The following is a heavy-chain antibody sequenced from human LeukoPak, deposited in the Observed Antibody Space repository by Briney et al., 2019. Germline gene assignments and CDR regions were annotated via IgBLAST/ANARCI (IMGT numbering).Heavy chain of an antibody. CDR1: GFTFSDYD. D-gene: IGHD1-1*01. V-gene: IGHV3-13*01. Sequence: GGSLRLSCAASGFTFSDYDLHWVRQATGKGLEWVSAIGTAGDTYYTGSVKGRFTISRENAKNSLYLQMNSLRAGDTAVYYCARVAKERVGGVYYFDYWGQGTLVTVSS. CDR2: IGTAGDT. CDR3: ARVAKERVGGVYYFDY. J-gene: IGHJ4*02.